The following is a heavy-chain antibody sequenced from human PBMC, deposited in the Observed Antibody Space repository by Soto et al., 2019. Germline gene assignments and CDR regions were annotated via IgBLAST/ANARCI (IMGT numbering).Heavy chain of an antibody. D-gene: IGHD1-20*01. CDR2: ISGSGGIT. V-gene: IGHV3-23*01. CDR1: GFSFSSYA. CDR3: AKGIPDNGGYYYYSMDV. Sequence: EVKLLDSGGGLVQTGGSLRLSCAASGFSFSSYAMGCVRQAPGKGLDWVSAISGSGGITYSADSVKGRFTISRDNSKNMLYLQMNGLRAEDTAVYYCAKGIPDNGGYYYYSMDVWGQGTAVTVSS. J-gene: IGHJ6*02.